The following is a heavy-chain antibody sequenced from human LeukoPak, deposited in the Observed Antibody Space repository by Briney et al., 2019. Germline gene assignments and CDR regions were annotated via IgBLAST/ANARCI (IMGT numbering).Heavy chain of an antibody. Sequence: ASVKVSFKASGYSFSTYGITWVRQAPGQGLERMGWINPYNGNTNFEQKFLGRVTMTTDTSTSTAYMELRSLRSDDTAMYYCARNLDVFDPWGQGILVTVFS. V-gene: IGHV1-18*01. CDR3: ARNLDVFDP. D-gene: IGHD3-3*01. J-gene: IGHJ5*02. CDR1: GYSFSTYG. CDR2: INPYNGNT.